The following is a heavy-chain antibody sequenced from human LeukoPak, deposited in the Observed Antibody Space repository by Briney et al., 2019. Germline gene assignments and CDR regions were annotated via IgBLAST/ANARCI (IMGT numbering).Heavy chain of an antibody. J-gene: IGHJ4*02. CDR3: GRVYCGGNCYSPPLPDY. D-gene: IGHD2-21*02. CDR2: IWYDGSNK. CDR1: GFTFSSYG. Sequence: GGSLRLSCAASGFTFSSYGMQWVRQAPGKGLDWVAGIWYDGSNKNYADSVKGRFTISRDNSKNTLFLQMNSLRAEDTAVYYCGRVYCGGNCYSPPLPDYWGQGTLVTVSA. V-gene: IGHV3-33*01.